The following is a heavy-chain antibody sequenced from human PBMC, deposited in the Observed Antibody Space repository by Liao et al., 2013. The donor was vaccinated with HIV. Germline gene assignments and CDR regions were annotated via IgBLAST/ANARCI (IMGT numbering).Heavy chain of an antibody. Sequence: QVQLLESGPGLVKPSETLSLTCTVSGGSISSYYWSWIRQPPGKGLEWVGFIYYNGYTNYNPSLKSRVTMSVDTSKNQFSLKLSSVTVADTAVYYCARGNSSGWSMDYFDYWGQGTLVTVSS. J-gene: IGHJ4*02. V-gene: IGHV4-59*12. CDR1: GGSISSYY. CDR2: IYYNGYT. D-gene: IGHD6-19*01. CDR3: ARGNSSGWSMDYFDY.